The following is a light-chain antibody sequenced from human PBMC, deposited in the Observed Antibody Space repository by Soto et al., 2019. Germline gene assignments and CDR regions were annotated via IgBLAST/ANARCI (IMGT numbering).Light chain of an antibody. CDR2: DVN. CDR3: ISYTGSSTSYV. V-gene: IGLV2-11*01. Sequence: QSALTQPRSVSGSPGQSVTISCTGTSSDVGGYNYVSWYQQHPGKAPKLMIYDVNKRPSGVSHRFSASKSGNTASLTISGLQAGDEADYYCISYTGSSTSYVFGTGTKVTVL. CDR1: SSDVGGYNY. J-gene: IGLJ1*01.